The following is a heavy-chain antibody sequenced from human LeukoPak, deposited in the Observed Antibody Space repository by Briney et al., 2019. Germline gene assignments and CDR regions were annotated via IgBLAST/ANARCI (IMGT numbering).Heavy chain of an antibody. CDR3: ARARYDFGGYYFDY. V-gene: IGHV4-59*01. CDR1: GGSISSYY. Sequence: SETLSLTCTVSGGSISSYYWSWIRQPPGKGLERIGYIYYSGSTNYNPSLKSRVTISVDTSKNQFSLKLSSVTAADTAVYYCARARYDFGGYYFDYWGQGTLVTVSS. D-gene: IGHD3-3*01. J-gene: IGHJ4*02. CDR2: IYYSGST.